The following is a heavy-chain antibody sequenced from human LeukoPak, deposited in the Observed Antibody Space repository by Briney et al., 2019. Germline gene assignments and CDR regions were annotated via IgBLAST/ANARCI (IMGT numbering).Heavy chain of an antibody. Sequence: GGSLRLSCSASGFTFSSYAMHWVRQAPGKGLEYVSAISRNGGSTYYADSVKGRFTISRDNSKDTLYLQMSSLRAEDKAVYYCVKHKRSSYYCDYWGQGTLVTVSS. D-gene: IGHD6-6*01. CDR3: VKHKRSSYYCDY. V-gene: IGHV3-64D*09. CDR1: GFTFSSYA. J-gene: IGHJ4*02. CDR2: ISRNGGST.